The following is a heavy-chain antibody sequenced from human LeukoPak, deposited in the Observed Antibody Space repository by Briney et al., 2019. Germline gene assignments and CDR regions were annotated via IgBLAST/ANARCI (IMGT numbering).Heavy chain of an antibody. CDR1: GFTFSNAW. Sequence: GGSLRLSCAASGFTFSNAWMNWVRQAPGKELEWVGRIKSKTDGGTTDYAAPVKGRFTISRDDSKNTLYLQMNSLKTEDTAVYYCTTEAPGITIFGVVIEGFYYYGMDVWGQGTTVTVSS. V-gene: IGHV3-15*07. D-gene: IGHD3-3*01. CDR3: TTEAPGITIFGVVIEGFYYYGMDV. J-gene: IGHJ6*02. CDR2: IKSKTDGGTT.